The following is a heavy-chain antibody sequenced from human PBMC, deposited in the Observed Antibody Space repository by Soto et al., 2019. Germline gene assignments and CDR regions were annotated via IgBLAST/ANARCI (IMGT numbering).Heavy chain of an antibody. J-gene: IGHJ6*02. V-gene: IGHV3-21*01. CDR3: ARDPGTKYYYGMDV. CDR2: ISSSSSYI. Sequence: GGSLRFSCAASGFTYSRYTRTWVRQAAGKGLEWVSSISSSSSYIYYADSLEGRFTISRDNAKNSLYLQMTSLRAADTAVYYCARDPGTKYYYGMDVWGQGTTVTVS. D-gene: IGHD1-1*01. CDR1: GFTYSRYT.